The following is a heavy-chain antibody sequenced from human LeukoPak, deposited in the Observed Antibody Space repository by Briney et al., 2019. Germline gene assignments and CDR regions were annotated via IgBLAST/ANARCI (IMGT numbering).Heavy chain of an antibody. CDR2: INHSGST. J-gene: IGHJ4*02. Sequence: SETLSLTCAVYGGSFSGYYWSWIRQPPGKGLEWIGEINHSGSTNYNPSLKGRVTISVDTSKNQFSLKLSSVTAADTAVYYCARRARGYSYGFAYWGQGTLVTVSS. CDR1: GGSFSGYY. D-gene: IGHD5-18*01. CDR3: ARRARGYSYGFAY. V-gene: IGHV4-34*01.